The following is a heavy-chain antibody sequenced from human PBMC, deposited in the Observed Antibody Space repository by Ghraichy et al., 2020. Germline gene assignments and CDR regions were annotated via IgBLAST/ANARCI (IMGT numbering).Heavy chain of an antibody. J-gene: IGHJ4*02. Sequence: SETLSLTCAVYGGSFSGYYWSWIRQPPGKGLEWIGEINHSGSTNYNPSLKSRVTISVDTSKNQFSLKLSSVTAADTAVYYCARGAVRLGVRGVVAGPYWGQGTLVTVSS. CDR1: GGSFSGYY. D-gene: IGHD3-10*01. CDR3: ARGAVRLGVRGVVAGPY. CDR2: INHSGST. V-gene: IGHV4-34*01.